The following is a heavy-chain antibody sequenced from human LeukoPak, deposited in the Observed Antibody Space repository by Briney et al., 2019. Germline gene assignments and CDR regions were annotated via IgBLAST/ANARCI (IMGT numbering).Heavy chain of an antibody. J-gene: IGHJ1*01. D-gene: IGHD4-17*01. Sequence: PGGSLRLSCAASGFTFGSYSMNWVRQAPGKGLEWVSYISSSSSTIYYADSVKGRFTISRDNAKNSLYLQMNSLRAEDTAVYYCARGRRWATVTTSGEGAEYFQHWGQGTLVTVSS. CDR3: ARGRRWATVTTSGEGAEYFQH. V-gene: IGHV3-48*04. CDR2: ISSSSSTI. CDR1: GFTFGSYS.